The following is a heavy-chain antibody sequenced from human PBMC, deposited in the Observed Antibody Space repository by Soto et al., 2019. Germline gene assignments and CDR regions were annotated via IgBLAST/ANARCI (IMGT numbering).Heavy chain of an antibody. CDR2: ISGGGEET. V-gene: IGHV3-23*01. D-gene: IGHD2-15*01. J-gene: IGHJ4*02. CDR3: AIAKRRCSGGNCHGMDN. Sequence: EVQLLESGGGLVQPGGSLRLSCAASGFTFSSYAMNWVRQVPGKGLECVSAISGGGEETSYADSVKGRFTVSRDNSRNTLTLQMNNLRPKDTAVYYCAIAKRRCSGGNCHGMDNWGQGTLVTVS. CDR1: GFTFSSYA.